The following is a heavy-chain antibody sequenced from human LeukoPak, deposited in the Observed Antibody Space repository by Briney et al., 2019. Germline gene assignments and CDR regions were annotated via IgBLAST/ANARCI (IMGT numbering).Heavy chain of an antibody. V-gene: IGHV3-9*01. D-gene: IGHD3-22*01. CDR3: ARDLTYYYDSSGGYGAFDI. CDR1: ESTFDHA. J-gene: IGHJ3*02. Sequence: PGGSLRLPCTASESTFDHAMHWVRQTPGKGLEWVSGIGWNSARTGYADSVRGRFTISRDNAKNSLYLQMNSLRAEDTAVYYCARDLTYYYDSSGGYGAFDIWGQGTMVTVSS. CDR2: IGWNSART.